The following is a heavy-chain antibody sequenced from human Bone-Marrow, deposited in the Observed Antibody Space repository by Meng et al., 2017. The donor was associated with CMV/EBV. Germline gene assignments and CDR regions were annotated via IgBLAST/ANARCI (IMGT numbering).Heavy chain of an antibody. V-gene: IGHV1-46*01. D-gene: IGHD3-16*02. CDR2: INPSGGST. J-gene: IGHJ6*02. CDR3: ARDLTRGRLSHYYYGMDV. Sequence: ASVKVSCKASGYTFTSYYMHWVRQAPGQGLEWMGIINPSGGSTSYAQKFQGRVTMTRDTSTSTVYMELSSLRSEDTAVYYCARDLTRGRLSHYYYGMDVWGQGTTVTGSS. CDR1: GYTFTSYY.